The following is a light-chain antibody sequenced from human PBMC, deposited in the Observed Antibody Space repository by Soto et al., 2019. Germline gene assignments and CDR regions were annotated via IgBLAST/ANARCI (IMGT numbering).Light chain of an antibody. CDR2: DNN. J-gene: IGLJ3*02. CDR3: QSYDNSLRAWV. V-gene: IGLV1-40*01. Sequence: QSVLTQPPSVSGAPGQRVTISCTGSSSNIGAGYYVHWYQHLPGTAPKLLIFDNNNRPSGVPDRFSGSKSGSSASLAITGLQAEDEADYYCQSYDNSLRAWVFGGGTKVTVL. CDR1: SSNIGAGYY.